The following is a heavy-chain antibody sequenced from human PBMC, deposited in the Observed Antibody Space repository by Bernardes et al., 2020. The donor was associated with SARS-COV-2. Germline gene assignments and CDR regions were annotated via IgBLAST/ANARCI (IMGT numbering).Heavy chain of an antibody. V-gene: IGHV4-39*01. J-gene: IGHJ4*02. Sequence: ATLSLTCSVSGGSISTNYYWGWIRQPPGKGLEWIGSIYYSGSTHYNPSLKSRVTISVDTSKNQFSLKLSSVTAADTAVYYCARVGDWNWLDYWGQGTLVTVSS. CDR1: GGSISTNYY. D-gene: IGHD1-7*01. CDR2: IYYSGST. CDR3: ARVGDWNWLDY.